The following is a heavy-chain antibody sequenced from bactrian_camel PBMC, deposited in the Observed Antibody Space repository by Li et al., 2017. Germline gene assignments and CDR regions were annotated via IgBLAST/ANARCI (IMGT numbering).Heavy chain of an antibody. Sequence: HVQLVESGGGSVQAGGSLRLSCTASGYAADCMGWFRQAPGKEREGVAAAYTSGYHTWYADSVKGRFTISKDNAKNTVYLQMNSLKPEDTAMHFCAADSDLPCRSGVRGYWGQGTQVTVS. J-gene: IGHJ6*01. CDR1: GYAADC. CDR2: AYTSGYHT. V-gene: IGHV3S63*01. CDR3: AADSDLPCRSGVRGY.